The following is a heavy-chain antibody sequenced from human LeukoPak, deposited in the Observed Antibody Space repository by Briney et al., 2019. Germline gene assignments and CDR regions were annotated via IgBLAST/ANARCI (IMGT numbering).Heavy chain of an antibody. CDR2: ISYDGTNK. D-gene: IGHD6-13*01. CDR1: GFTFSIYA. CDR3: ARDNDGPAAGSFDY. Sequence: PGGSLILSCAASGFTFSIYAMHWVRQAPGKGLEWVAVISYDGTNKYYADSVKGRFTISRDNSKNTLCLQMNRRTAEDTAVYYCARDNDGPAAGSFDYWGQGTLVTVSS. V-gene: IGHV3-30-3*01. J-gene: IGHJ4*02.